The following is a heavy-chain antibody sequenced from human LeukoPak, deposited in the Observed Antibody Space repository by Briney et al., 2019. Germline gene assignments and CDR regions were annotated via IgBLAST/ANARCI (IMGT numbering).Heavy chain of an antibody. CDR3: ARDAPYYYYMYV. CDR1: GGTFSSYA. V-gene: IGHV1-69*13. J-gene: IGHJ6*03. CDR2: IIPVFGTA. Sequence: TVKVSCKASGGTFSSYAIRWVGQDPGQGVEWMGGIIPVFGTANYAKKLQGRVTITADESKSTAYIELSILRSEDTAVYYCARDAPYYYYMYVCGKGTTVTVSS.